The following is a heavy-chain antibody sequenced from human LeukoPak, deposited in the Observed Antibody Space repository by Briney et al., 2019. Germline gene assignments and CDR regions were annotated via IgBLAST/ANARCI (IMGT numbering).Heavy chain of an antibody. CDR2: IYISGST. CDR1: GGSISSYY. Sequence: SETLSLTCTVSGGSISSYYWSWIRQPAGKGLEWIGRIYISGSTNYNPSLKSRVTMSVDTSKNQFSLKLSSVTAADTAVYYCARELAVVGAVDAFDIWGQGTLVTVSS. J-gene: IGHJ3*02. CDR3: ARELAVVGAVDAFDI. D-gene: IGHD2-15*01. V-gene: IGHV4-4*07.